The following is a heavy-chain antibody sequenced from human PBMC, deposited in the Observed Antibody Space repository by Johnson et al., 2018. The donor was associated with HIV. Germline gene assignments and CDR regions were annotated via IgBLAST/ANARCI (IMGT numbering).Heavy chain of an antibody. J-gene: IGHJ3*02. V-gene: IGHV3-66*01. CDR2: IYSGGST. CDR3: ARALARGQWLANGYI. D-gene: IGHD6-19*01. CDR1: GFTVSITY. Sequence: VQLVESGGGLVQPGGSLRLSCAASGFTVSITYMSWVRKAPGKGLEWVSTIYSGGSTYYADSVKGRFTISRDNSKNKLYLQMNSLRAEDTAVYYCARALARGQWLANGYIWGQGTLVTVSS.